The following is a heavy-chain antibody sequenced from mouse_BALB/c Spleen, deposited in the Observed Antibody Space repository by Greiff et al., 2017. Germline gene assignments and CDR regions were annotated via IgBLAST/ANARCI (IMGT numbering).Heavy chain of an antibody. Sequence: VKLMESGPGLVQPSQSLSITCTVSGFSLTSYGVHWVRQSPGKGLEWLGVIWSGGSTDYNAAFISRLSISKDNSKSQVFFKMNSLQANDTAIYYFARRGDVYYFDYWGQGTTLTVSS. CDR2: IWSGGST. J-gene: IGHJ2*01. CDR1: GFSLTSYG. D-gene: IGHD3-3*01. V-gene: IGHV2-2*02. CDR3: ARRGDVYYFDY.